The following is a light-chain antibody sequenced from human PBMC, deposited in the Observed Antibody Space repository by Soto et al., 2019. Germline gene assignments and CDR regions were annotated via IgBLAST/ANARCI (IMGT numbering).Light chain of an antibody. CDR2: SAS. V-gene: IGKV1-12*01. Sequence: ITCRDRQHIGKWMTWYQQKPGKAPKLLIYSASTLVRGVPSMFSGSGSGTEFSLTISALQPEGSLTYYCPQAKCFPITFGQRTR. J-gene: IGKJ5*01. CDR3: PQAKCFPIT. CDR1: QHIGKW.